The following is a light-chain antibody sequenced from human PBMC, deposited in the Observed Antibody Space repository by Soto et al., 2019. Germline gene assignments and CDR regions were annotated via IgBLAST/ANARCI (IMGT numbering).Light chain of an antibody. CDR1: QSVSSNF. CDR2: GAS. CDR3: QHYSDSPPAWT. V-gene: IGKV3-20*01. J-gene: IGKJ1*01. Sequence: EMVLTQSPGTLSLSPGERATLSCRASQSVSSNFLAWYQHKPGLAPRLLIYGASTRATGIPDRFSGSGSGKDFTLTISRLEPEDFAVYHCQHYSDSPPAWTFGQGTKVDIK.